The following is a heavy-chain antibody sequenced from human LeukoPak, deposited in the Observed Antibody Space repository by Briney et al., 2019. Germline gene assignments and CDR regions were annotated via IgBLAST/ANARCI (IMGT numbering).Heavy chain of an antibody. J-gene: IGHJ6*04. CDR2: IAYDGNNT. CDR3: AKTGMLRRVGYLDV. V-gene: IGHV3-30*18. CDR1: GFIFSDYG. D-gene: IGHD1-1*01. Sequence: GRSLRLSCVTSGFIFSDYGIQWVRQAPGKGLEWVAVIAYDGNNTYYGDSVRGRFTISRVNSKKMVYLEMNSLRVEDTAVYYCAKTGMLRRVGYLDVWGKGTAVIVSS.